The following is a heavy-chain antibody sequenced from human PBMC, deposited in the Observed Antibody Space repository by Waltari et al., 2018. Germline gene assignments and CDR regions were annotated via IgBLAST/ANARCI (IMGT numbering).Heavy chain of an antibody. CDR3: ARQFAY. Sequence: EVRLVESGGGLVQPGGSLRLSCATSGFTLSSYGMNWVRQAPGKGLEWVSYMSTSGSTIYYADSVWGRFTISRDTANNSLYLQMNNLRAEDTAVYYCARQFAYWGQGALVTVSS. CDR1: GFTLSSYG. J-gene: IGHJ4*02. V-gene: IGHV3-48*03. CDR2: MSTSGSTI.